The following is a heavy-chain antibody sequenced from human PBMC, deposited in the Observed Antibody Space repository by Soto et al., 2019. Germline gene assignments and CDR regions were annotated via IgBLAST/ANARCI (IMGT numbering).Heavy chain of an antibody. V-gene: IGHV1-69*02. CDR1: GGTFSSYT. D-gene: IGHD2-15*01. Sequence: GASVKVSCKASGGTFSSYTISWVRQAPGQGLEWMGRIIPILGIANYAQKFQGRVTITADKSTSTAYMELSSLRSEDTAVYYCARVNCSGGSCYSDYWGQGTLVTVSP. J-gene: IGHJ4*02. CDR2: IIPILGIA. CDR3: ARVNCSGGSCYSDY.